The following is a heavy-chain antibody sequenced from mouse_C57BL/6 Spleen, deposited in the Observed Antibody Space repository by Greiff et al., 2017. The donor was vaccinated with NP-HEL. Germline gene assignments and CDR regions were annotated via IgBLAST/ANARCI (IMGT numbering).Heavy chain of an antibody. V-gene: IGHV5-9-1*02. D-gene: IGHD2-3*01. CDR1: GFTFSSYA. CDR2: ISSGGDYI. J-gene: IGHJ4*01. CDR3: TRAGLLSNWDYAMDY. Sequence: EVKLMESGEGLVKPGGSLKLSCAASGFTFSSYAMSWVRQTPEKRLEWVAYISSGGDYIYYADTVKGRFTIARDNARNTLYLQMSSLKSEDTAMYYCTRAGLLSNWDYAMDYWGQGTSVTVSS.